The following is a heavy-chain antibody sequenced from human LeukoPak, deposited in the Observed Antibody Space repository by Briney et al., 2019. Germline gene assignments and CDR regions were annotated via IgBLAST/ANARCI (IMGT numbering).Heavy chain of an antibody. CDR1: GYTFTSYG. CDR3: ARSIAVAGLYYFDY. V-gene: IGHV1-18*01. J-gene: IGHJ4*02. CDR2: ISAYNGNT. Sequence: ASVKVSCKASGYTFTSYGISWVRQAPGQGLEWMGWISAYNGNTSYAQKLQGRVTMTTDTSTSTAYMELRSLRSDDTAVYYCARSIAVAGLYYFDYWGQGTLVTVSS. D-gene: IGHD6-19*01.